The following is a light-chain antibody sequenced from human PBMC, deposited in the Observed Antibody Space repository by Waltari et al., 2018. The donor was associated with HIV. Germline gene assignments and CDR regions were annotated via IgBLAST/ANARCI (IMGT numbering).Light chain of an antibody. CDR2: KDS. Sequence: SYELPQPPSVSVSPGQTARITCSGAAFPKQYGYWYQQTPGQAPVLVIYKDSERPSGIPERFSGSSSGTTVTLTISGVQAEDEADYHCQSADSSGTYVVFGGGTKLTVL. V-gene: IGLV3-25*03. CDR3: QSADSSGTYVV. J-gene: IGLJ2*01. CDR1: AFPKQY.